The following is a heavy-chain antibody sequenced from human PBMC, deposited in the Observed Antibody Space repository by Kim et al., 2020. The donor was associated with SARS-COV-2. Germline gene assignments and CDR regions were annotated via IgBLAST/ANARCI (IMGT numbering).Heavy chain of an antibody. D-gene: IGHD1-1*01. J-gene: IGHJ6*02. CDR3: VKGGNYIYNLMDV. Sequence: YADSGGGRFTMSRENGKNMVYLEMSSLGAEDTAVYFCVKGGNYIYNLMDVWGQGTTVTVSS. V-gene: IGHV3-74*01.